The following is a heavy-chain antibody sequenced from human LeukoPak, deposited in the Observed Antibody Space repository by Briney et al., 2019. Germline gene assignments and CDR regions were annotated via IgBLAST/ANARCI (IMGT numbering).Heavy chain of an antibody. CDR1: GYTFTSYD. CDR2: ISAYTGNT. CDR3: ARARFYYGSGSLSPPFDY. V-gene: IGHV1-18*01. J-gene: IGHJ4*02. Sequence: WASVNVSCKASGYTFTSYDISWVRQAPGQGLEWMGWISAYTGNTNYAQKLQGIVTMTTDTSTSTAYMELRNLRSDDTAVYYCARARFYYGSGSLSPPFDYWGQGTLVTVSS. D-gene: IGHD3-10*01.